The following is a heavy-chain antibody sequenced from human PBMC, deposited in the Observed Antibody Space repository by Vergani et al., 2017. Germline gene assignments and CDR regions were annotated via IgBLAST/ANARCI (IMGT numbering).Heavy chain of an antibody. Sequence: QVQLQESGPGLVKPSQTLSLTCTVSGASINNDFYYWHWIRQPAGKGLEWIGRIYVSGITDYNSSLQSRVSMSVDTSKNQFSLTLTSVTAADTAVYYCVRDSWRSDLRGVYWFDTWGQGTLVSVSS. CDR3: VRDSWRSDLRGVYWFDT. V-gene: IGHV4-61*02. CDR1: GASINNDFYY. CDR2: IYVSGIT. D-gene: IGHD3-10*01. J-gene: IGHJ5*02.